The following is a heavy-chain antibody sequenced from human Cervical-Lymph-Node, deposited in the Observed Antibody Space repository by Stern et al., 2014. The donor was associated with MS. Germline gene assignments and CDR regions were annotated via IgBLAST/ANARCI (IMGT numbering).Heavy chain of an antibody. D-gene: IGHD4-17*01. V-gene: IGHV5-51*01. CDR1: GYSFTANW. J-gene: IGHJ4*02. CDR3: ARDYGDYAFDY. CDR2: IYPGDSDT. Sequence: EVQLVESGAEVKKPGASLKISCKGSGYSFTANWIAWVRRMPGKGLEWMGIIYPGDSDTRYSPSFQGQVTISADKSISTAYLQWSSLKASDTAMYYCARDYGDYAFDYWGQGTLVTVSS.